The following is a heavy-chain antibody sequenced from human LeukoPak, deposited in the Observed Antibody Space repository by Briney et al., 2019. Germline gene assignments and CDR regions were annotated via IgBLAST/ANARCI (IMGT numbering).Heavy chain of an antibody. V-gene: IGHV3-23*01. Sequence: GGSLRLSCAASGFIFSSCAMTWVRQAPGKGLEWVSGISGSGVNTYYADSVKGRFTISRDNSKDTVYLQMNSLRAEDTAIYYCAKLGGPYNWDYAGLNYMDVWGKGTTFTVSS. CDR2: ISGSGVNT. CDR3: AKLGGPYNWDYAGLNYMDV. D-gene: IGHD1-7*01. J-gene: IGHJ6*03. CDR1: GFIFSSCA.